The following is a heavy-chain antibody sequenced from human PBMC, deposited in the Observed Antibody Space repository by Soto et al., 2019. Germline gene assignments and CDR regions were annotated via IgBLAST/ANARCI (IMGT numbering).Heavy chain of an antibody. CDR2: IYYSGST. V-gene: IGHV4-39*07. Sequence: SETLSLTCTVSGGSISSSSYYWGWIRQPPGKGLEWIGSIYYSGSTYYNPSLKRRVTMSLDTSKNQLSLTLSSVTAADTAVYYCASSSRASWRYYYMDVWGKGTTVTVSS. CDR3: ASSSRASWRYYYMDV. J-gene: IGHJ6*03. CDR1: GGSISSSSYY.